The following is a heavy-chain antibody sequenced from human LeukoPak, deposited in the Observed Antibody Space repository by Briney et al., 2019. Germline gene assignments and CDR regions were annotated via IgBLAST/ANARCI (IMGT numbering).Heavy chain of an antibody. J-gene: IGHJ4*02. CDR3: ARASYSYDISGWVPFDY. D-gene: IGHD3-22*01. CDR2: IYYSGST. CDR1: IESFSGYH. Sequence: SETLSLTCAVYIESFSGYHWNWIRQTPGKGLEWIGYIYYSGSTNYNPSLKSRVTISVDTSKNQFSLKLSSVTAADTAVYYCARASYSYDISGWVPFDYWGQGTLVTVSS. V-gene: IGHV4-59*01.